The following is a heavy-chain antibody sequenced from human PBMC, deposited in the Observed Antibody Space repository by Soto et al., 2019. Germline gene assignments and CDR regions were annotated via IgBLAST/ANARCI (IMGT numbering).Heavy chain of an antibody. Sequence: ASVKVSCKVSGYTLTELSMHWVRQAPGKGLEWMGGFDPEDGETIYAQKFQGRVTMTEDTSTDTAYMELSSLRSEDTAVYYCATDLVYDFWSGSTILSGPIWGQGTTVTVSS. V-gene: IGHV1-24*01. J-gene: IGHJ6*02. CDR1: GYTLTELS. D-gene: IGHD3-3*01. CDR2: FDPEDGET. CDR3: ATDLVYDFWSGSTILSGPI.